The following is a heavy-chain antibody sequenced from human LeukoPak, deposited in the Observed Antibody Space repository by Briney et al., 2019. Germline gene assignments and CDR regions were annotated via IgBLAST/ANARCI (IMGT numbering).Heavy chain of an antibody. V-gene: IGHV1-8*01. CDR2: MNPNSGNT. J-gene: IGHJ6*02. CDR1: GYTFTSYD. D-gene: IGHD5-12*01. Sequence: GASVKVSCKASGYTFTSYDINWVRQATGQGLEWMGWMNPNSGNTGYAQKFQGRVTMTRSTSISTAYMELSSLRSEDTAVYYCARGSVATITFYYYYGMDVWGQGTTVTVSS. CDR3: ARGSVATITFYYYYGMDV.